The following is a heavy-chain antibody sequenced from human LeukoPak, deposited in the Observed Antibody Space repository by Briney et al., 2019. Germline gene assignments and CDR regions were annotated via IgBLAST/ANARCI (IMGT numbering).Heavy chain of an antibody. V-gene: IGHV4-30-4*02. CDR3: ARGPAVAGKKLGYYFDY. D-gene: IGHD6-19*01. J-gene: IGHJ4*02. CDR2: IYYSGST. CDR1: GGSISSGDYY. Sequence: SETLSLTCTVSGGSISSGDYYWSWIRQPPGKGLEWIGYIYYSGSTYYNPSLKSRVTISVDTSKNQFSLKLSSVTAADTAVYYCARGPAVAGKKLGYYFDYWGQGTLVTVSS.